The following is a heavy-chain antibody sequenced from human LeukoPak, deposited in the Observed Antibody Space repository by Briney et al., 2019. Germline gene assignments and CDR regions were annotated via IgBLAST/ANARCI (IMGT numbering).Heavy chain of an antibody. CDR3: ARGLDCSSTSCFYSGSYYFDY. CDR2: INHSGST. V-gene: IGHV4-34*01. CDR1: GGSFSGYY. D-gene: IGHD2-2*01. J-gene: IGHJ4*02. Sequence: SETLSLTCAVYGGSFSGYYWSWIRQPPGKGLEWIGEINHSGSTNYNPPLKSRVTISVDTSQNQFSLKLSSVTAADTAVYYCARGLDCSSTSCFYSGSYYFDYWGQGTLVTVSS.